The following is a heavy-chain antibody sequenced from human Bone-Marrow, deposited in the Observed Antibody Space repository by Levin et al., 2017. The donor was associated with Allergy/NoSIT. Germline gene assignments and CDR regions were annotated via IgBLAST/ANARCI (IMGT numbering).Heavy chain of an antibody. CDR3: ARDGGTIRGIYYYYGMDV. J-gene: IGHJ6*02. CDR2: LSFDGSNK. V-gene: IGHV3-30-3*01. CDR1: GFTFGDYP. Sequence: PGGSLRLSCEASGFTFGDYPMHWVRQAPGKGLEWVASLSFDGSNKYYADSVKGRFTISRDNSKNTLYVQMNSLRAEDTALYYCARDGGTIRGIYYYYGMDVWGQGTAVTVSS. D-gene: IGHD1-7*01.